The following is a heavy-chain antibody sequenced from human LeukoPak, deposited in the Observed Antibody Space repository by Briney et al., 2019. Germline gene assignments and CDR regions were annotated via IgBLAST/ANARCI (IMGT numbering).Heavy chain of an antibody. D-gene: IGHD2-15*01. V-gene: IGHV1-2*06. CDR3: ARDRHIVVVVAAYYMDV. Sequence: ASVKVSCKASGYTFTGYYMHWVRQAPGQGLEWMGRINPNSGGTNYAQKFQGRVTMTRDTSISTAYMELSRLRSDDTAVYCCARDRHIVVVVAAYYMDVWGKGTTVTVSS. CDR1: GYTFTGYY. CDR2: INPNSGGT. J-gene: IGHJ6*03.